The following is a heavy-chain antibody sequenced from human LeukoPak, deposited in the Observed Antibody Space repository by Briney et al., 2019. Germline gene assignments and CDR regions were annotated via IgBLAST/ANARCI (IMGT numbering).Heavy chain of an antibody. J-gene: IGHJ6*03. D-gene: IGHD3-10*01. V-gene: IGHV4-39*07. CDR2: IYYSGNT. CDR3: ARGRSSMVRGYYYYYMDV. Sequence: SETLSLTCTVSGVSISSSNSYWGWIRQPPGKGLEWIGSIYYSGNTYYNASLKSRVTISVDTSKNQFSLKLSSVTAADTAVYYCARGRSSMVRGYYYYYMDVWGKGTTVTISS. CDR1: GVSISSSNSY.